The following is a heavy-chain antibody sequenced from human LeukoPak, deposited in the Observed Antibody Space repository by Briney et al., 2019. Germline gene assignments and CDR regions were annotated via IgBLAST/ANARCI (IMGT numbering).Heavy chain of an antibody. Sequence: PGGSLRLSCLTSGFTFSTNAMSWVRQAPGKGLEWVSAVGIAADTFYPGSVKGRFTISRENAKNSLYLQMNSLRVEDTAVYYCVRQKKSHGNFDYWGQGTLVTVSS. D-gene: IGHD1-26*01. V-gene: IGHV3-13*01. CDR1: GFTFSTNA. CDR3: VRQKKSHGNFDY. J-gene: IGHJ4*02. CDR2: VGIAADT.